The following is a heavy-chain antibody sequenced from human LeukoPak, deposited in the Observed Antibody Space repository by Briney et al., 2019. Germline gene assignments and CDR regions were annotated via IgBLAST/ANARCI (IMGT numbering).Heavy chain of an antibody. V-gene: IGHV3-23*01. CDR1: GFTFSSYA. Sequence: GGSLRLSCAASGFTFSSYAMTWIRQAPGKGLEWVSVISGSGGSTYYADSVRGRFTISRDNSKNTLYLQMNSLRAEDTAVYYCAKDKRGLYYYDSSGWGPQDYWGQGTLVTVSS. J-gene: IGHJ4*02. CDR2: ISGSGGST. D-gene: IGHD3-22*01. CDR3: AKDKRGLYYYDSSGWGPQDY.